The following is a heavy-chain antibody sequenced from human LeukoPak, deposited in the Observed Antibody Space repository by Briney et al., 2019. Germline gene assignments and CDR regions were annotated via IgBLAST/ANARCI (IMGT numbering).Heavy chain of an antibody. CDR3: ARDGYSSSSFTPFDY. CDR2: INAGNGNT. V-gene: IGHV1-3*01. J-gene: IGHJ4*02. Sequence: GASVKVSCKASGYTFTSYAMHWVRQAPGQRLEWMGWINAGNGNTKYSQKFQGRVTITRDTSASTAYMELSNLRSEDTAVYYCARDGYSSSSFTPFDYWGQGTLVTVSS. CDR1: GYTFTSYA. D-gene: IGHD6-6*01.